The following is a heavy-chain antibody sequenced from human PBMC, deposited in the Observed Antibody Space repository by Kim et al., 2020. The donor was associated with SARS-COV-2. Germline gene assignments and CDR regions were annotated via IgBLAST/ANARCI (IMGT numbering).Heavy chain of an antibody. Sequence: ASVKVSCKASGYTFTSYDINWVRQATGQGLEWMGWMNPNSGNTGYAQKFQGRVTMTRNTSISTAYMELSSLRSEDTAVYYCARDVDIVATNNDYWGQGTLVTVSS. CDR1: GYTFTSYD. J-gene: IGHJ4*02. CDR3: ARDVDIVATNNDY. CDR2: MNPNSGNT. D-gene: IGHD5-12*01. V-gene: IGHV1-8*01.